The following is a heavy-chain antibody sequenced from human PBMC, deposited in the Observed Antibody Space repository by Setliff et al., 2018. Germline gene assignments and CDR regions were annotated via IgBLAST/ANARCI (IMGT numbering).Heavy chain of an antibody. CDR2: TIPIFGST. Sequence: SVKVSCKASGYIFTSYGISWVRQAPGQGLEWMGGTIPIFGSTNYAQKFQDRVTIITDESTSTAYMELRSLRTEDTAVYYCAREGVDTRSSTDYRYYMDVWGKGTTVTVSS. CDR3: AREGVDTRSSTDYRYYMDV. J-gene: IGHJ6*03. V-gene: IGHV1-69*05. D-gene: IGHD5-18*01. CDR1: GYIFTSYG.